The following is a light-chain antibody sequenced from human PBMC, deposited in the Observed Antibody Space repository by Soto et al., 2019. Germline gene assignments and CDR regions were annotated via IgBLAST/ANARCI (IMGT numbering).Light chain of an antibody. CDR2: TTN. V-gene: IGLV1-44*01. CDR3: AAWDDSLNGHV. J-gene: IGLJ1*01. CDR1: SSNIGTSS. Sequence: QSALTQPHSASGTPGQRATISCSGSSSNIGTSSVHWFQQLPGTAPKLLISTTNQRPSGVPERFSGSKSGTSASLAISGFQSEDEADYYCAAWDDSLNGHVFGTGTKVTVL.